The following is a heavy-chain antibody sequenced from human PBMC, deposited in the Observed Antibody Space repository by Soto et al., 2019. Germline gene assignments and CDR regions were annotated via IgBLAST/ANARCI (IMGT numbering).Heavy chain of an antibody. J-gene: IGHJ4*02. V-gene: IGHV3-21*01. CDR2: ISSSSSYI. Sequence: PVGSLRLSCAASGFTFSSYSMNWVRQAPGKGLEWVSSISSSSSYIYYADSVKGRFTISRDNAKNSLYLQMNSLRAEDTAVYYCAREDDSSAVRGFDYWGQGTLVTVSS. D-gene: IGHD3-10*01. CDR3: AREDDSSAVRGFDY. CDR1: GFTFSSYS.